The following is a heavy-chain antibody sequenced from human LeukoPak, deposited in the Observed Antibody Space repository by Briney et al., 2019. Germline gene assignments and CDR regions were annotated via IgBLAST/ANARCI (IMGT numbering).Heavy chain of an antibody. CDR2: INPSGGST. CDR3: ARAAVSDCSSTSCHNDY. CDR1: GYTSTSYY. D-gene: IGHD2-2*02. V-gene: IGHV1-46*01. J-gene: IGHJ4*02. Sequence: GASVKVSCKASGYTSTSYYMHWVRQAPGQGLEWMGIINPSGGSTSYAQKFQGRVTMTRDMSTSTGYMELSSLRSEDTAVYYCARAAVSDCSSTSCHNDYWGQGTLVTVSS.